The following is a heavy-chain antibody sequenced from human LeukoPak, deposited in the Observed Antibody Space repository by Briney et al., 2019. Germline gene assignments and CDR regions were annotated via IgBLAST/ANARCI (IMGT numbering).Heavy chain of an antibody. J-gene: IGHJ4*02. D-gene: IGHD3-10*01. V-gene: IGHV3-7*01. CDR1: GFTFSSYW. CDR2: IKQDGSEK. Sequence: GGSLRLSCAASGFTFSSYWMSWVRQAPGKGLEWVANIKQDGSEKYYVDSVKGRFTVSRDNAKNSLYLQMNSLRAEDTAVYYCARAFDWFGEVIFDYWGQGTLVTVSS. CDR3: ARAFDWFGEVIFDY.